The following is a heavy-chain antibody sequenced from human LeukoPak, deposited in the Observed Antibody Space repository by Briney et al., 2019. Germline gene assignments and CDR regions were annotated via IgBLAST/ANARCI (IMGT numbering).Heavy chain of an antibody. V-gene: IGHV1-69*04. CDR3: ARDPGKPAAGTGADY. D-gene: IGHD6-13*01. J-gene: IGHJ4*02. Sequence: SVKVSCKASGGTFSSYAISWVRQAPGQGLEWMGRIIPILGIANYAQKFQGRVTITADKSTSTAYMELSSLRSEDTAVYYCARDPGKPAAGTGADYWGQGTLVTVSS. CDR1: GGTFSSYA. CDR2: IIPILGIA.